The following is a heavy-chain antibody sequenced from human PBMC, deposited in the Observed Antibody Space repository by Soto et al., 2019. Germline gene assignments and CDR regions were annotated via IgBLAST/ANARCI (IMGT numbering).Heavy chain of an antibody. CDR3: ARENSGYDPYYYYGMDV. CDR1: GYTFNSYG. V-gene: IGHV1-18*01. D-gene: IGHD5-12*01. J-gene: IGHJ6*02. Sequence: ASVKVSCKASGYTFNSYGRRWVRQANGQGLEWMGWISAYNGNTNYAQKLQGRVTMTTDTSTSTAYMELRSLRSDDTAVYYCARENSGYDPYYYYGMDVWGQGTTVTVSS. CDR2: ISAYNGNT.